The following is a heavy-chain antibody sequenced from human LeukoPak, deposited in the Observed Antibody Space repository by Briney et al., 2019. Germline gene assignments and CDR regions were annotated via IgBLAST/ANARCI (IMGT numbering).Heavy chain of an antibody. CDR1: GGSISSYY. V-gene: IGHV4-4*07. CDR2: IYTSGST. J-gene: IGHJ6*02. Sequence: SETLSLTCTVSGGSISSYYWSWIRQPAGKGLEWIGRIYTSGSTNYNPSLKSRVTISVDTSKNQFSLKLSSVTAADTAVYYCARHGCNGVCYSPRDYYGMDVWGQGTTVTVSS. D-gene: IGHD2-8*01. CDR3: ARHGCNGVCYSPRDYYGMDV.